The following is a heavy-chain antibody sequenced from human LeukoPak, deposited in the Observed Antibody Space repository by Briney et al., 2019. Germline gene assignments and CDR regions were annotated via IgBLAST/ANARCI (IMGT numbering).Heavy chain of an antibody. CDR3: ARHLGLMTDLQY. CDR2: IDHNGRT. D-gene: IGHD3-16*01. CDR1: GGSISRYY. J-gene: IGHJ1*01. Sequence: SETLSLTCTVSGGSISRYYWSWIRLPPGKGLEYIGCIDHNGRTNYSPSLQSRVTMSVDTSKNQFSLNLTSVTAADTAVYYCARHLGLMTDLQYWGPGTLITVSS. V-gene: IGHV4-59*08.